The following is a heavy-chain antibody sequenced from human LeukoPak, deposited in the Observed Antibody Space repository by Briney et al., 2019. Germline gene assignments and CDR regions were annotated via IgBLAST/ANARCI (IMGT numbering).Heavy chain of an antibody. D-gene: IGHD3-22*01. CDR2: VSVSGDST. CDR1: GFTFSSYA. Sequence: GGSLRLSCAASGFTFSSYAMSWVRQAPGKGLEWVSSVSVSGDSTYFADSVKGRFTISRDNSKNTLYLQMNSLRAEDTAVYYCAKDLRITMIVVVTSFDYWGQGTLVTVSS. J-gene: IGHJ4*02. CDR3: AKDLRITMIVVVTSFDY. V-gene: IGHV3-23*01.